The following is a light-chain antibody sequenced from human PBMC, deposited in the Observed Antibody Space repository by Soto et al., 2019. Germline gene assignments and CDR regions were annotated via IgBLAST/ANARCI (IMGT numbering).Light chain of an antibody. Sequence: DIVMTQSPDSLAVSLGERATINCKSSQSVLYSSNNKNYLAWYQQKLGQPPKLLIYWASTRESGVPDRFSGGGSGTDFTLTISSLQAEDVAVYYCQQYYSTPWTFGQGTKVEIK. CDR3: QQYYSTPWT. CDR1: QSVLYSSNNKNY. J-gene: IGKJ1*01. CDR2: WAS. V-gene: IGKV4-1*01.